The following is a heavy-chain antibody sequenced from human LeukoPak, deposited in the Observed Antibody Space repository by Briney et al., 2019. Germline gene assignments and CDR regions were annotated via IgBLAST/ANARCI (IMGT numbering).Heavy chain of an antibody. Sequence: GESLKISCKGSGYSFTSYGIGWVRQMPGKGLEWLGIIYPGESDTRYSPSFQGQVPISADHSIRTAYLHWSRLKAPDTSTYYCASHPYPTASWELHGYFDYWGQGTLVTVSS. J-gene: IGHJ4*02. CDR1: GYSFTSYG. CDR3: ASHPYPTASWELHGYFDY. V-gene: IGHV5-51*01. D-gene: IGHD1-26*01. CDR2: IYPGESDT.